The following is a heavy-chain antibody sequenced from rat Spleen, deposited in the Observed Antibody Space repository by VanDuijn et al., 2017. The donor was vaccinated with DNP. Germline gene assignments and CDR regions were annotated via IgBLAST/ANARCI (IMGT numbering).Heavy chain of an antibody. J-gene: IGHJ3*01. Sequence: EVQLVESGGGLVQPGRSMKLACRASGFTFSNYDMAWVRQAPTKGLEWVASISTSGGSTYYRDSVKGRFTISRDNAKSSLYLQMDSLRSEDTATYYCTTHNPFAYWGQGTLVTVSS. V-gene: IGHV5-25*01. CDR1: GFTFSNYD. CDR2: ISTSGGST. D-gene: IGHD3-4*01. CDR3: TTHNPFAY.